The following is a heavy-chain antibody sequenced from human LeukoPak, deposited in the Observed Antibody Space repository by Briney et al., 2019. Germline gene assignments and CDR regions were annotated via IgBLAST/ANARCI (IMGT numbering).Heavy chain of an antibody. J-gene: IGHJ6*02. D-gene: IGHD2-2*02. Sequence: PSETLSLTCTVSGGSITSNIDYWGWVRQPPGKGLEWIATIYYSTSTQYNPSLKSRVTMSVDTSKNQFSLKLSSTTAADTAVYYCARHQCSGTRCYNFYFYGMDVWGQGTTVTVSS. CDR3: ARHQCSGTRCYNFYFYGMDV. V-gene: IGHV4-39*01. CDR1: GGSITSNIDY. CDR2: IYYSTST.